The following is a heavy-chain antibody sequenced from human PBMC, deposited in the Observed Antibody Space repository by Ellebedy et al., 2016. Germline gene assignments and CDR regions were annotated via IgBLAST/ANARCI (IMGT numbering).Heavy chain of an antibody. CDR1: EFSLDYYS. CDR2: TSGSGDTT. Sequence: GESLKISXVVSEFSLDYYSLNWVRQAPGKGLEWVAVTSGSGDTTSYADSVKGRFTISRDNSKNTLNLQMNSLRAEDTAVYYCAKDLQQWLIPHYFDCWGQGTLVTVSS. J-gene: IGHJ4*02. CDR3: AKDLQQWLIPHYFDC. V-gene: IGHV3-23*01. D-gene: IGHD6-19*01.